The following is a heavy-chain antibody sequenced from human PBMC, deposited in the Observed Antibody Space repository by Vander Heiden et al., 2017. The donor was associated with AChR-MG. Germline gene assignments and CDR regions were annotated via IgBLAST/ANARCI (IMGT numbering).Heavy chain of an antibody. CDR3: AIAGGASYYGMHV. Sequence: QVQLVQSGAEVKKPGASVKVSCKASGYTFISYDVNWVRQATGQGLEWMGWMNPNSGKTGSPQKFLGRGTMTRDTSTSTAYMELNNLSSEDTAIYYCAIAGGASYYGMHVWGQGTAVNVSS. V-gene: IGHV1-8*01. D-gene: IGHD1-26*01. CDR1: GYTFISYD. CDR2: MNPNSGKT. J-gene: IGHJ6*02.